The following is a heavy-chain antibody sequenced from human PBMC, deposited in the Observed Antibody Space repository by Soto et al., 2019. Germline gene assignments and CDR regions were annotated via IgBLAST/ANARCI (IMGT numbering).Heavy chain of an antibody. CDR1: GITSTTYA. V-gene: IGHV1-3*04. D-gene: IGHD5-12*01. CDR2: INTGNGNT. J-gene: IGHJ5*02. Sequence: ASVKVSCKASGITSTTYAIHWVRQAPGQGLEWMGWINTGNGNTRYSQRFLGRVSLTTDTSASTASMDLSSLTSEDTAVYYCARAISGYVTWGQGTLVTLSS. CDR3: ARAISGYVT.